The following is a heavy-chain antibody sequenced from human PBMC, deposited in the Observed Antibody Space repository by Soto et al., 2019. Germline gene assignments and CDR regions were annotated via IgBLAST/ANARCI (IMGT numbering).Heavy chain of an antibody. CDR1: GGSFSGYY. D-gene: IGHD2-2*01. J-gene: IGHJ3*02. CDR3: ASSVVPAAQDAFDI. Sequence: QVQLQQWGAGLLKPSETLSLTCAVYGGSFSGYYWSWIRQPPGKGLEWIGEINHSGSTNYNPSLKSRVTISVDTSKNHFSLKLGSVTAADTAVYYCASSVVPAAQDAFDIWGQGTMVTVSS. V-gene: IGHV4-34*01. CDR2: INHSGST.